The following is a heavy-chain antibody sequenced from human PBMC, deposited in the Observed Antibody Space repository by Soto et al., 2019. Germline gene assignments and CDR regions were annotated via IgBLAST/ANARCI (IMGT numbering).Heavy chain of an antibody. Sequence: PGGSLRLSCAASGFTVSSYAMHWVRQAPGKGLEWVAVISYDGSNKYYADSVKGRFTISRDNSKNTLYLQMNSLRAEDTAVYYCAKDQSYYDSSGYYSNWFDPWGQGTLVTVSS. J-gene: IGHJ5*02. CDR2: ISYDGSNK. CDR3: AKDQSYYDSSGYYSNWFDP. V-gene: IGHV3-30*04. CDR1: GFTVSSYA. D-gene: IGHD3-22*01.